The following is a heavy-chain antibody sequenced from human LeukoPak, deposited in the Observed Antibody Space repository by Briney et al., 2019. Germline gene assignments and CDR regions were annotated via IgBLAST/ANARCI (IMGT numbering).Heavy chain of an antibody. V-gene: IGHV1-58*02. CDR1: GFTLTSSA. J-gene: IGHJ4*02. CDR2: IVVGSGNT. CDR3: AALRCSGGSCYPTRGY. Sequence: SVKVSCKASGFTLTSSAMQWVRQARGQRLEWIGWIVVGSGNTNYAQKFQERVTITRDMSTSTAYMELSSLRSEDTAVYYCAALRCSGGSCYPTRGYWGQGTLVTVSS. D-gene: IGHD2-15*01.